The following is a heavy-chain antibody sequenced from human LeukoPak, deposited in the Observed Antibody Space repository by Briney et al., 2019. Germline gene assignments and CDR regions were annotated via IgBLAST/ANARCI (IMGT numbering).Heavy chain of an antibody. D-gene: IGHD3-22*01. CDR3: ATSLHYYDTCA. V-gene: IGHV3-11*01. CDR2: ISNSGSGTK. J-gene: IGHJ4*02. Sequence: GGSLRLSCAASGFTFSGFYMSWIRQAPGRGLEWISYISNSGSGTKSYADSVKGRFTTSRDNTKNSLYLQMNSLRDDDTAVYYCATSLHYYDTCAWGQGTLVTVSS. CDR1: GFTFSGFY.